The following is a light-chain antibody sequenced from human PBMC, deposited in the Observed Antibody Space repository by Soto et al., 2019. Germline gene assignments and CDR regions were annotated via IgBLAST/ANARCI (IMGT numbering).Light chain of an antibody. Sequence: DIQITQSHSTLSVSLGDRSTITCRASEDIDTSLAWFQQRPGKAPKVLIAGASGLMNGVPSTFSGSGSGTEFALTISSVQPDDFATYFCQHYDTFSWTFGQGTKVDIK. J-gene: IGKJ1*01. CDR3: QHYDTFSWT. V-gene: IGKV1-5*01. CDR2: GAS. CDR1: EDIDTS.